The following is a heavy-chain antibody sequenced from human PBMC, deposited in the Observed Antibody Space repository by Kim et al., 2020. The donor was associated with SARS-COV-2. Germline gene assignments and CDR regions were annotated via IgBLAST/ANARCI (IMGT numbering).Heavy chain of an antibody. Sequence: GGSLRLSCAASGFTFSSYSMNWVRQAPGKGLEWVSSISSSSSYIYYADSVKGRFTISRDNAKNSLYLQMNSLRAEDTAVYYCARMARYSNYDGWFDPWGQGTLVTVSS. J-gene: IGHJ5*02. D-gene: IGHD4-4*01. CDR3: ARMARYSNYDGWFDP. CDR1: GFTFSSYS. CDR2: ISSSSSYI. V-gene: IGHV3-21*01.